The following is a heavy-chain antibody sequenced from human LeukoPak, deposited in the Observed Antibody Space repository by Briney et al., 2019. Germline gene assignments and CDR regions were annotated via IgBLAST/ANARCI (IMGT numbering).Heavy chain of an antibody. Sequence: PGGSLRLSCAASGFTFSSYDMNWVRQAPGKGLEWFSYISTGGSTIYYTRSMKGRFTISRDVAKNSLYLQMNSLRAEDTAVYYCVRGYYTVRGDYWGEGTLVTVSS. CDR3: VRGYYTVRGDY. D-gene: IGHD3-10*02. CDR1: GFTFSSYD. CDR2: ISTGGSTI. V-gene: IGHV3-48*03. J-gene: IGHJ4*02.